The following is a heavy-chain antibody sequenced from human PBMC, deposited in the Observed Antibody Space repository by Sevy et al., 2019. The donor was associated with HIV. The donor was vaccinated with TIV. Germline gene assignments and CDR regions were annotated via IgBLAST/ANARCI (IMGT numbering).Heavy chain of an antibody. CDR2: INSRSTYK. Sequence: GGSLRLSCAASGFTFSSFSMSWVRQAPGKGLEWVASINSRSTYKYHADPVKGRFTISRDNTKNSLYLQMNSLRAEDTAVYYCARDPAPGITAILDSWGPGTLVTVSS. CDR1: GFTFSSFS. CDR3: ARDPAPGITAILDS. V-gene: IGHV3-21*01. D-gene: IGHD3-16*01. J-gene: IGHJ4*02.